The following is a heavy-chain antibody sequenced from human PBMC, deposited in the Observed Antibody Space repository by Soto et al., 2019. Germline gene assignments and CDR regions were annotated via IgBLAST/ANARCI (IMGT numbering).Heavy chain of an antibody. CDR2: MSGSSSTT. D-gene: IGHD1-7*01. V-gene: IGHV3-23*01. J-gene: IGHJ4*02. Sequence: GGSLRLSCATSGLTFSNYAMSWVRQAPGGGLEWVSSMSGSSSTTYYADSVRGRFTISRDRSKNTQYLQMSSLRAEDTALYYCAKNQERELPRVIDFWGQGTLVTVSS. CDR1: GLTFSNYA. CDR3: AKNQERELPRVIDF.